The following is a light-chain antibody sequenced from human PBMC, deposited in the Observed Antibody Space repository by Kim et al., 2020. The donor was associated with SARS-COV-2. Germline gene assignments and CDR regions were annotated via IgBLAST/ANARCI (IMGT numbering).Light chain of an antibody. Sequence: DIVMTQSPLSLPVTXGEPASISCRSSQSLLHSNGYNYLDWYLQKPGQSPQLLIYLGSNRASGVPDRFSGSGSGTDFTLKISRVEAEDVGVYYCMQALQTRTFGQGTKVDIK. J-gene: IGKJ1*01. CDR1: QSLLHSNGYNY. CDR3: MQALQTRT. V-gene: IGKV2-28*01. CDR2: LGS.